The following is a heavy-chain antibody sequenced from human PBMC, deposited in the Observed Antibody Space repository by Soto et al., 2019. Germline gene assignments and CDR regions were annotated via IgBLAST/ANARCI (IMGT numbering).Heavy chain of an antibody. D-gene: IGHD3-10*01. Sequence: QVQLVESGGGVVQPGRSMRLSCAASGFTFGTYAMYWVRQAPGKGLEWVAVIASDGGTAYYAESVQGRFTISRDNSKNTMYLHMNSLRPEDTAVYYCARPRAGHPWFASSDDWGQGTLVTVSS. J-gene: IGHJ4*02. CDR2: IASDGGTA. CDR1: GFTFGTYA. V-gene: IGHV3-30-3*01. CDR3: ARPRAGHPWFASSDD.